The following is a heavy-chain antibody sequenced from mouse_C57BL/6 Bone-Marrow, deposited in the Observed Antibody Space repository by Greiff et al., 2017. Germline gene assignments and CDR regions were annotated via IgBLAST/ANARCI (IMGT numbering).Heavy chain of an antibody. J-gene: IGHJ3*01. D-gene: IGHD2-1*01. CDR3: AIRGDLLWYPWFAD. CDR1: GYTFTSYG. V-gene: IGHV1-81*01. Sequence: QVQLQQSGAELARPGASVKLSCTASGYTFTSYGISWVKPRTGQGLEWIGEIYPRSGNTYYNEKFTGKATFTAAHSYSTAYMELRILTSEDSAVYFWAIRGDLLWYPWFADWGQGTLVTVAA. CDR2: IYPRSGNT.